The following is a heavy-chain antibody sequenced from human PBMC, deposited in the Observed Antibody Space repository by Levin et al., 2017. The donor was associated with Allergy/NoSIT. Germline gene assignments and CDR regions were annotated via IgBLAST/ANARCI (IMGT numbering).Heavy chain of an antibody. J-gene: IGHJ3*02. V-gene: IGHV1-2*02. CDR1: GYSFTDLY. CDR2: LVPNNGGT. D-gene: IGHD1-26*01. Sequence: ASVKVSCKTSGYSFTDLYIHWVRQAPGQGLEWMGWLVPNNGGTNYAQKFQGRVTMTRDTSIGTAYMELSRLISDDTAVYYCARGGRFHGFDIWGQGTVVTVSS. CDR3: ARGGRFHGFDI.